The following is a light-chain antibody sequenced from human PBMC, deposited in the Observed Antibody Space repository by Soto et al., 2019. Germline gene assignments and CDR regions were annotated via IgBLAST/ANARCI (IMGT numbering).Light chain of an antibody. CDR3: QQYNNWPVYT. V-gene: IGKV3-15*01. CDR2: GAS. J-gene: IGKJ2*01. CDR1: QSVSSN. Sequence: EIVMTQSPATLSVSPGERATLSCRASQSVSSNLAWYQQKPGQAPRLLIYGASTRATGIPARFSGSGSGTEFTLTISSLQSEDFAVYYCQQYNNWPVYTFGQGTNVDIK.